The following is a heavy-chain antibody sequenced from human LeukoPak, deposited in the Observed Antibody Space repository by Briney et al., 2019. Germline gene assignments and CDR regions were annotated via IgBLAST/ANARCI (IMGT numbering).Heavy chain of an antibody. CDR3: ARDSGPLDT. CDR1: GFTSSSYG. D-gene: IGHD1-1*01. V-gene: IGHV3-33*01. CDR2: IWYDGSNK. Sequence: PGGSLRLSCAASGFTSSSYGLHWVRQAPGKGLEWVAVIWYDGSNKYYPDSVKGRFTISRDDSKNTLYLQMNSLRAEDTAVYYCARDSGPLDTWGQGTLVTVSS. J-gene: IGHJ5*02.